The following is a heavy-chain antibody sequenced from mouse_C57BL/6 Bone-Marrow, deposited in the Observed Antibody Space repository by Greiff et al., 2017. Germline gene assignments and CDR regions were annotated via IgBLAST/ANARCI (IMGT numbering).Heavy chain of an antibody. D-gene: IGHD1-1*01. Sequence: QVQLQQPGAELVKPGASVKLSCKASGYTFTSYWMHWVKQRPGQGLEWIGMIHPNSGSTNYNEKFKSKATLTVDKSSSTAYMQLSSLTSEDSAVYYGAREPVITTVVPPWFAYWGQGTLVTVSA. V-gene: IGHV1-64*01. CDR2: IHPNSGST. CDR1: GYTFTSYW. J-gene: IGHJ3*01. CDR3: AREPVITTVVPPWFAY.